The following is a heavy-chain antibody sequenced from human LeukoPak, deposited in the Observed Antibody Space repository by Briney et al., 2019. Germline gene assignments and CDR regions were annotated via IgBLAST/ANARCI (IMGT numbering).Heavy chain of an antibody. V-gene: IGHV4-30-4*08. CDR2: IHSTGST. CDR1: GVSIRIGDYY. D-gene: IGHD6-13*01. J-gene: IGHJ4*02. Sequence: KSSETLSLTCTVSGVSIRIGDYYWTWIRQQPGKGLEWIGFIHSTGSTYYNPSLQSRVTISVDTSKNQFSLKLSSVTAADTAVYYCARPSVDGYSSSWYYFDYWGQGTLVTVSS. CDR3: ARPSVDGYSSSWYYFDY.